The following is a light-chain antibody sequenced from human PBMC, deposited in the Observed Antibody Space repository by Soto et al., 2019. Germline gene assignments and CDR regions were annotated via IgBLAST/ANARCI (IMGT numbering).Light chain of an antibody. CDR2: GSS. Sequence: VLTQSPGTPSLSPGERATLSCRASQSVSNNYFAWYQQKPGQAPRLLIFGSSDRATGIPDRFSGSGSGTDFTLTISRLEPEDFAVYYCQQYGSSPPYTFGQGTKLEIK. J-gene: IGKJ2*01. CDR1: QSVSNNY. V-gene: IGKV3-20*01. CDR3: QQYGSSPPYT.